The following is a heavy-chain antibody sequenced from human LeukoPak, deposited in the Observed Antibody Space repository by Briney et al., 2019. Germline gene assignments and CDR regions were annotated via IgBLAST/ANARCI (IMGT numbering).Heavy chain of an antibody. V-gene: IGHV4-4*07. D-gene: IGHD2-21*01. Sequence: PSETLSLTCTVSGGSISSCYWSWIRQPAGKGLEWIGRVYTSGSTNYNSNLCLKSRLTMSVDTSQNQFSLKLSSVTAADTAVYYCARDPNSALWGQGTLVTVSS. CDR3: ARDPNSAL. CDR2: VYTSGST. CDR1: GGSISSCY. J-gene: IGHJ4*02.